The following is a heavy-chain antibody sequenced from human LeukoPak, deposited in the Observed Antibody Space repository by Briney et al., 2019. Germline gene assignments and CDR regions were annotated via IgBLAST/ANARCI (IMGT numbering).Heavy chain of an antibody. CDR3: ARDRTDGIVWFGELTY. J-gene: IGHJ4*02. Sequence: GGSLRLSCAASGFTFSSYAVHWVRQAPGKGLEWGAIISFDGRNKYYADSVKGRFTISRDKSKNTLYLQMNSLRAEDTAVYYCARDRTDGIVWFGELTYWGQGTLVTVSP. CDR1: GFTFSSYA. V-gene: IGHV3-30-3*01. D-gene: IGHD3-10*01. CDR2: ISFDGRNK.